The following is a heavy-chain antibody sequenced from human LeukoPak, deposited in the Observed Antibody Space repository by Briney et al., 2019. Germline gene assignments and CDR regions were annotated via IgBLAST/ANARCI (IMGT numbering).Heavy chain of an antibody. CDR2: IKQDGSEK. J-gene: IGHJ4*02. CDR1: GFTFSNYW. D-gene: IGHD1-7*01. V-gene: IGHV3-7*01. Sequence: GGSLRLSCAASGFTFSNYWMSWVRQAPGKGLEWVANIKQDGSEKYYVDSVKGRFTISRDNAKNSLYLQMNSLRAEDTAVYYCAREYNWNYEYYFDYWGQGTLVTVSS. CDR3: AREYNWNYEYYFDY.